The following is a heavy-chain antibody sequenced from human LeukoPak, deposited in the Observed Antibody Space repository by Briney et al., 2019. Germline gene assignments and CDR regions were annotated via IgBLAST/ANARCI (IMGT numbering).Heavy chain of an antibody. V-gene: IGHV4-61*01. CDR1: GGSVSSGSYY. Sequence: PSETLSLTCTVSGGSVSSGSYYWSWIRQPPGKGLEWIGYIYYSGSTNYNPSLKSRVTISVDTSKNQFSLKLSSVTAADTAVYYCASRGYSYGFGYWGQGTLVTVSS. J-gene: IGHJ4*02. CDR3: ASRGYSYGFGY. D-gene: IGHD5-18*01. CDR2: IYYSGST.